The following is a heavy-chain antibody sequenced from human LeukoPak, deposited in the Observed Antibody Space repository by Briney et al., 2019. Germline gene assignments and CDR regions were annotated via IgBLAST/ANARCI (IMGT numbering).Heavy chain of an antibody. J-gene: IGHJ2*01. V-gene: IGHV3-33*01. CDR2: IWYDGSHK. CDR1: GFTFTTYG. CDR3: ARRYFDL. Sequence: GGSLRLSCAASGFTFTTYGMHWVRQAPGKGLEWVAIIWYDGSHKYYVDSVKGRFTISRDNAKNSLYLQMNSLRAEDTAVYYCARRYFDLWGRGTLVTVSS.